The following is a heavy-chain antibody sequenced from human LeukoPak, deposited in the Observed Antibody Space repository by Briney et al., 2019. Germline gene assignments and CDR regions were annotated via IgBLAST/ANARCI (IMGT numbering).Heavy chain of an antibody. CDR1: GFTFSSYA. Sequence: PGGSLRLSCAASGFTFSSYAMSWVRQAPGKGLEWVSAISGSGGSTYYADSVKGRFTISRDNAKNSLYLQMNSLRAEDTALYYCAKDRGRGFYYDSSGYAFDYWGQGTLVTVSS. D-gene: IGHD3-22*01. CDR3: AKDRGRGFYYDSSGYAFDY. V-gene: IGHV3-23*01. CDR2: ISGSGGST. J-gene: IGHJ4*02.